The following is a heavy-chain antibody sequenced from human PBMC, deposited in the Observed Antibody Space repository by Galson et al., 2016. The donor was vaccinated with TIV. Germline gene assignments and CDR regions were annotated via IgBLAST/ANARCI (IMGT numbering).Heavy chain of an antibody. CDR1: GFTFNNYA. Sequence: SLRLSCAASGFTFNNYAMHWVRQAPGKGLEWVSGISGSGGITYIAESVKGRFAFSRDNSRDTLYLQLNSMRAEDTAGYYCAKRRNYGGDALESWGQGTMVTVSS. CDR3: AKRRNYGGDALES. CDR2: ISGSGGIT. D-gene: IGHD4-23*01. V-gene: IGHV3-23*01. J-gene: IGHJ3*02.